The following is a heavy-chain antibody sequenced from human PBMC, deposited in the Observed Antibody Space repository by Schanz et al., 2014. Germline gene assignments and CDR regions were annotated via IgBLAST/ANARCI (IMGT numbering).Heavy chain of an antibody. CDR3: AREAKWGQWYFDL. V-gene: IGHV3-30*03. CDR1: GFPFSSHG. J-gene: IGHJ2*01. D-gene: IGHD1-26*01. Sequence: QVQLVESGGGVVQPGRSLKLSCAASGFPFSSHGMHWVRQAPAKGLEWVAVVGDTGTTKFYADSVKGRLTVSRDNSEIPVYLEFHPLSSPFPPLYYCAREAKWGQWYFDLWGRGSLVTVSS. CDR2: VGDTGTTK.